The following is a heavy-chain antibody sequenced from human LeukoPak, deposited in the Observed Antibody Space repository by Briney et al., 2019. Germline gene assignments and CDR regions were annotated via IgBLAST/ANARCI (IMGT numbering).Heavy chain of an antibody. CDR2: ISGSGTTM. CDR3: ARSVQWLPY. Sequence: PGGSLRLPCVASGFTFSSYEMNWLRQSPGKGLEWVSYISGSGTTMYYADSVKGRFTISRDNAKNSLYLQMNSLRAEDTAIYYCARSVQWLPYWGQGTLVTVSS. CDR1: GFTFSSYE. D-gene: IGHD6-19*01. V-gene: IGHV3-48*03. J-gene: IGHJ4*02.